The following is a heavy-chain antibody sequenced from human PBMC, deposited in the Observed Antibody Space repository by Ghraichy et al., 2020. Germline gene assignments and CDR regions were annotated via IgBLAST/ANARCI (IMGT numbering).Heavy chain of an antibody. Sequence: SGPTLVKPTQTLTLTCTFSGFSLSTSGVGVGWIRQPPGKALEWLAVLYFNGDRRYRPSLRSRLTIIKDTSADQVVLTMTNMDPLDTAKYYCMYRYEAYDYSGLDVWGQGTTVTVSS. CDR1: GFSLSTSGVG. V-gene: IGHV2-5*01. CDR3: MYRYEAYDYSGLDV. CDR2: LYFNGDR. D-gene: IGHD4/OR15-4a*01. J-gene: IGHJ6*02.